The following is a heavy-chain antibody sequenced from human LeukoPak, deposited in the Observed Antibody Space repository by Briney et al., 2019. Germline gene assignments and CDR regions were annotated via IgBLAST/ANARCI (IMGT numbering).Heavy chain of an antibody. Sequence: MTSETLSLTCTVSGVSISSSSDYWGWIRQPPGKGLGWIVSIYYSGSTYDNPSLKSRVTISVDTSKNQFSLKLSSVTAADTAVYYCAKGYTYVPNDAFDIWGQGTMVTVSS. CDR3: AKGYTYVPNDAFDI. V-gene: IGHV4-39*07. D-gene: IGHD5-18*01. CDR1: GVSISSSSDY. J-gene: IGHJ3*02. CDR2: IYYSGST.